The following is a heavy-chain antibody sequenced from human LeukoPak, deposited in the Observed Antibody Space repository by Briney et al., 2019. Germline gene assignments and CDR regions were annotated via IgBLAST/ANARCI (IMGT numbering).Heavy chain of an antibody. CDR2: IYPWYSDV. D-gene: IGHD2-21*02. J-gene: IGHJ5*02. V-gene: IGHV5-51*01. Sequence: GGALKIPRKGSGYSLVSYWIAWVRQMPGKGLEWRGNIYPWYSDVRYSPSFEGQATISADMSINTAYLQWDSLKPSDTAIYYCAATTTVCGGDCYSGEWWFDPWGQGTLVTVSP. CDR1: GYSLVSYW. CDR3: AATTTVCGGDCYSGEWWFDP.